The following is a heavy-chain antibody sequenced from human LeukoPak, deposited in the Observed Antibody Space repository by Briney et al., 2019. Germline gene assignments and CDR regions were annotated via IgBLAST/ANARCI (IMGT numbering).Heavy chain of an antibody. J-gene: IGHJ6*02. CDR3: ARDRPRKYNSSLGYYYYGMDV. V-gene: IGHV3-21*01. CDR1: GFTFSSYS. CDR2: ISSSSCYI. Sequence: MAGGSLRLSCAASGFTFSSYSMNWVRQAPGKGLEWVSSISSSSCYIYYADSVKGRFTISRDNAKNSLYLQMNSLRAEDTAVYYCARDRPRKYNSSLGYYYYGMDVWGQGTTVTVSS. D-gene: IGHD6-6*01.